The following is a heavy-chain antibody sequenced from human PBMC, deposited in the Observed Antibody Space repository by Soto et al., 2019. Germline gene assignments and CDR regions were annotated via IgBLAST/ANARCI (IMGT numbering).Heavy chain of an antibody. V-gene: IGHV6-1*01. CDR2: TYYRSKWYN. CDR1: GDSVSSNSAA. D-gene: IGHD3-3*01. J-gene: IGHJ6*02. Sequence: SQTPSLTCAISGDSVSSNSAAWSWIRQSPSRGLEWLGRTYYRSKWYNDYAVSVKSRITINTDTSKNQFSLQLNSVTPEDTAVYYCARGITIFGVVPSYGMDVWGQGTTVTVSS. CDR3: ARGITIFGVVPSYGMDV.